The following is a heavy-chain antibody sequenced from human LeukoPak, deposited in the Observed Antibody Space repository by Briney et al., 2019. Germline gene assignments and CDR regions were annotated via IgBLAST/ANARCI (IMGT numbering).Heavy chain of an antibody. V-gene: IGHV3-13*01. Sequence: GALRLSCAASGFTFSSYDMHWVRQATGKGLEWVSAIGTAGDTYYPGSVKGRFTISRENAKNSLYLQMNSLRAGDTAVYYCAREANLAAAGSPNSYYYYGMDVWGQGTTVTVSS. D-gene: IGHD6-13*01. CDR3: AREANLAAAGSPNSYYYYGMDV. J-gene: IGHJ6*02. CDR2: IGTAGDT. CDR1: GFTFSSYD.